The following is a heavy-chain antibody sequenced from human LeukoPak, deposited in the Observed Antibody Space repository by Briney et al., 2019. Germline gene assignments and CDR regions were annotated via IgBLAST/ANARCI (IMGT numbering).Heavy chain of an antibody. J-gene: IGHJ4*02. V-gene: IGHV6-1*01. CDR1: GDSVSSSSAA. D-gene: IGHD3-22*01. CDR2: TYYRSKWFN. CDR3: ARAKYHYDGSGYSPFDY. Sequence: SQTLSLTCAISGDSVSSSSAAWNWIRQSPSRGLEWLGRTYYRSKWFNNYVSSVQSRITINPDTSKNQFSLQMKSVTPEDTAVYYCARAKYHYDGSGYSPFDYWGQGTLVTVSS.